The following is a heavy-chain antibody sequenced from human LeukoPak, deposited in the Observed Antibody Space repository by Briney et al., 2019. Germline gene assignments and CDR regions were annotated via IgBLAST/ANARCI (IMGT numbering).Heavy chain of an antibody. CDR2: IYYSGST. CDR3: ARDYYDYVWGSYRRNWFDP. D-gene: IGHD3-16*02. J-gene: IGHJ5*02. CDR1: GGSISSHY. Sequence: SETLSLTCTVSGGSISSHYWSWIRQPPGKGLEWIGYIYYSGSTNYNPSLKSRVTISVDTSKNQFSLKLSSVTAADTAVYYCARDYYDYVWGSYRRNWFDPWGQGTLVTVSS. V-gene: IGHV4-59*11.